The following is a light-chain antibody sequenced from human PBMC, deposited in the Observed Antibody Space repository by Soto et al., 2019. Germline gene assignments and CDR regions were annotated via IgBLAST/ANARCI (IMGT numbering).Light chain of an antibody. Sequence: QSVLTHPASVCKSPGKSFTISCSGTTSDVSIVSWYQHHPGKAPKLMIHEVTKRPSGVSDRFSGSKSGNSASLTISGLQVEDEADYFCCSFGGSGYVFGTGTKVTVL. CDR2: EVT. CDR1: TSDVSI. V-gene: IGLV2-23*02. CDR3: CSFGGSGYV. J-gene: IGLJ1*01.